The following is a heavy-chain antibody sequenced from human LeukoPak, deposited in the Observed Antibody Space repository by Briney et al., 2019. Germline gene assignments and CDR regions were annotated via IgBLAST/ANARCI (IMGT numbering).Heavy chain of an antibody. J-gene: IGHJ4*02. CDR3: ARDLPYSNS. D-gene: IGHD6-13*01. CDR2: ISYDGSNK. Sequence: GRSLRLSCAASGFTFSSYAMHWVRQAPGKGLEWVAVISYDGSNKYYADSVKGRFTISRDNAKNTLYLQMNSLRADDTAIYYCARDLPYSNSWGQGTLVTVSS. V-gene: IGHV3-30-3*01. CDR1: GFTFSSYA.